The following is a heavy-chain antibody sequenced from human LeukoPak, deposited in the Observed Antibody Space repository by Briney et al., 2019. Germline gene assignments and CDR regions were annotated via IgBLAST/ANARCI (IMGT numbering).Heavy chain of an antibody. CDR2: IKQDGSEK. V-gene: IGHV3-7*01. CDR1: GFTFSNYY. J-gene: IGHJ4*02. CDR3: ARDRALYDRTGYYYTEDDY. D-gene: IGHD3-22*01. Sequence: GGSLRLSCAASGFTFSNYYMSWVRQAPGKGLEWVANIKQDGSEKYYVDSVKGRFIISRDNGKNSVYLQMNSLRAEDTAVYYCARDRALYDRTGYYYTEDDYWGQGTLVTVSS.